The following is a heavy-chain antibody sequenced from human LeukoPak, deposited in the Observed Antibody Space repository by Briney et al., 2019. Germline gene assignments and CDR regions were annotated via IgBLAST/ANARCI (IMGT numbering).Heavy chain of an antibody. CDR3: AREVSVAETCFDY. D-gene: IGHD6-19*01. J-gene: IGHJ4*02. Sequence: ASVKVSCKASGYTFTIYYIHWVRQAPGQGLEWMGTINPTGGTTSYAQKFQGRVTMTRDTSTSTIYMELSSLRSEDTAVYYCAREVSVAETCFDYWGQGTLVTVSS. V-gene: IGHV1-46*01. CDR1: GYTFTIYY. CDR2: INPTGGTT.